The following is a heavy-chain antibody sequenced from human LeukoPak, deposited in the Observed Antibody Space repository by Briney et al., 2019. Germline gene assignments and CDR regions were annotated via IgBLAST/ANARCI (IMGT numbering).Heavy chain of an antibody. Sequence: ASVKVSCKASGYSFIGYYIHWLRQAPGQGLEWMGWINPSSGGTKYAQRFQGRVTMTRDTSISTAYMELSGLGSDDTAVFYCARRPVGTMVQGVSHNRFDPWGQGTLVTVSS. CDR3: ARRPVGTMVQGVSHNRFDP. D-gene: IGHD3-10*01. V-gene: IGHV1-2*02. CDR1: GYSFIGYY. J-gene: IGHJ5*02. CDR2: INPSSGGT.